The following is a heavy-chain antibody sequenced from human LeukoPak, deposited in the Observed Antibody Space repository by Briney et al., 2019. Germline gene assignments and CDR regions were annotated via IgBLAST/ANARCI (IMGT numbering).Heavy chain of an antibody. CDR3: ARDYYDSSGYYYFDY. V-gene: IGHV3-21*01. CDR1: GFTFSTYY. J-gene: IGHJ4*02. D-gene: IGHD3-22*01. CDR2: ISTSSSYI. Sequence: GGSLRLSCAASGFTFSTYYMSWVRQAPGKGLEWVTSISTSSSYIYYADSVKGRFTISRDNAKNSLYLQMNSLRAEDTAVYYCARDYYDSSGYYYFDYWGQGTLVTVSS.